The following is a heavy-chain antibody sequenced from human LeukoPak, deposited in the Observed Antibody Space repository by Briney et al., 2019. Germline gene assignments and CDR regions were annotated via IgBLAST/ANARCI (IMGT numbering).Heavy chain of an antibody. J-gene: IGHJ4*02. Sequence: ASVKVSCKASGYTFTGYYMHWVRQAPGQGLEWMGWINPNSGGTNYAQKFQGRVTMTRDTSISTAYMELSRLRSDDTAVYYCAREEGYCSGGSCYNYWGQGTLVTASS. V-gene: IGHV1-2*02. D-gene: IGHD2-15*01. CDR3: AREEGYCSGGSCYNY. CDR2: INPNSGGT. CDR1: GYTFTGYY.